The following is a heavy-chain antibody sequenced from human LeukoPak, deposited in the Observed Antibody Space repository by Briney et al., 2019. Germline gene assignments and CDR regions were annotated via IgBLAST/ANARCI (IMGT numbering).Heavy chain of an antibody. CDR1: GFTFSRYW. Sequence: PGGSLRLSCTAPGFTFSRYWMTWVRQAPGKGLEWVANIKEDGSAKYYVDSMKGRFTISRDNAKNSLYLQINSLRAEDTAVYYCARDSPGYGGYSYWGQGTLVTVSS. V-gene: IGHV3-7*04. D-gene: IGHD5-12*01. CDR3: ARDSPGYGGYSY. CDR2: IKEDGSAK. J-gene: IGHJ4*02.